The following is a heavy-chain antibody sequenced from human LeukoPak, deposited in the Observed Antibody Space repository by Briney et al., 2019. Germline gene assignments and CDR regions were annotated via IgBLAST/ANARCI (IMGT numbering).Heavy chain of an antibody. D-gene: IGHD2-2*01. V-gene: IGHV4-34*01. J-gene: IGHJ4*02. Sequence: SETLSLTCAVYGGSFSGYYWSWIRQPPWKGREWIGEINHSGSTNYNPSLKSRVTISVDTSKNQFSLKLSSVTAADTAVYYCARKCSSTSCYNYWGQGTLVTVSS. CDR3: ARKCSSTSCYNY. CDR1: GGSFSGYY. CDR2: INHSGST.